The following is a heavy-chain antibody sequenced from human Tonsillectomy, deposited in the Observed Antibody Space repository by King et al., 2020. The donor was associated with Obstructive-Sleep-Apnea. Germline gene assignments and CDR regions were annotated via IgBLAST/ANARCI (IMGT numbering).Heavy chain of an antibody. Sequence: VQLVESGGGFVQPGGSLRLSCAVSGFTFSNYWMSWFRQAPGKGLEWVANIKQDGSEKYYVDSVKGRFTISRDNPKNSLYLQMNSLRAEDTAVYYCATEIIPGGAGDYWGQGTLVTVSS. CDR2: IKQDGSEK. V-gene: IGHV3-7*03. CDR3: ATEIIPGGAGDY. D-gene: IGHD2-21*01. J-gene: IGHJ4*02. CDR1: GFTFSNYW.